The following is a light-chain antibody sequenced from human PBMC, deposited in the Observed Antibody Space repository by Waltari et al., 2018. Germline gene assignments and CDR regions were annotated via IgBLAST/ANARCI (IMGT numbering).Light chain of an antibody. CDR1: QSISSW. CDR2: KAS. V-gene: IGKV1-5*03. Sequence: TCRASQSISSWLAWYQQKPGKAPKLLIYKASTLEAGVPSRFSGIGSGTDFTLTISSLPPDDSAAYYCQQYYTYPLTFGGGTKVEIK. J-gene: IGKJ4*01. CDR3: QQYYTYPLT.